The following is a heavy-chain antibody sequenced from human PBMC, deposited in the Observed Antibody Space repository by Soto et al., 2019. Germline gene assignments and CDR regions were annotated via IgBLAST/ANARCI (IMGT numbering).Heavy chain of an antibody. CDR2: IDYSGST. CDR1: GGSISSGGFY. CDR3: ARAHGSGSYVWFDP. Sequence: QVQLQESGPGLVKPSQTLSLTCTVSGGSISSGGFYWSWIRQPPGKGLEWIGFIDYSGSTYYSPSLRSRATISTDTSKNQFSLKLTSVTAADTAVYYCARAHGSGSYVWFDPWGQGTLITVSS. J-gene: IGHJ5*02. D-gene: IGHD3-10*01. V-gene: IGHV4-31*03.